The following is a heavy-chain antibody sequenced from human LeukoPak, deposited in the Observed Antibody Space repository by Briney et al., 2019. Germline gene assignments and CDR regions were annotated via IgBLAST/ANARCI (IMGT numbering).Heavy chain of an antibody. CDR1: VYTFTVYY. D-gene: IGHD3-16*02. V-gene: IGHV1-2*02. J-gene: IGHJ4*02. Sequence: SEKLSCSFSVYTFTVYYTHWVRRASGQALGWRGWINHNSRITYYAQKFQRRASMNRDTSISTAYMEVSRLRSDGSAVYFCARLSTPNLYYFHYWGQGTVVTVSS. CDR3: ARLSTPNLYYFHY. CDR2: INHNSRIT.